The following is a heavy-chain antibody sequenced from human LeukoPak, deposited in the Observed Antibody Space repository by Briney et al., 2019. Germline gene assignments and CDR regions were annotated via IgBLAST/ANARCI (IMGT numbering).Heavy chain of an antibody. V-gene: IGHV4-4*07. CDR1: GASISSYY. Sequence: PSETLSPTCTVSGASISSYYWSWIRQPAGKGLEWIGRIDGSGNTNYNPSLKSRISVSVDTSKNQVSLKSSYVTAADTAVYYCARDGGSGWFDYWGQGTLVTVSS. D-gene: IGHD6-19*01. CDR3: ARDGGSGWFDY. CDR2: IDGSGNT. J-gene: IGHJ4*02.